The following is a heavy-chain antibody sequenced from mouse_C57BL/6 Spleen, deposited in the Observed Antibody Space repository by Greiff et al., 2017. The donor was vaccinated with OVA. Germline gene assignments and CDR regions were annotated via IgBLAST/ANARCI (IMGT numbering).Heavy chain of an antibody. Sequence: EVKVVESEGGLVQPGSSMKLSCTASGFTFSDYYMAWVRQVPEKGLEWVANINYDGSSTYYLDSLKSRFIISRDNAKNILYLQMSSLKSEDTATYYCARGGYDGYPWFAYWGQGTLVTVSA. D-gene: IGHD2-3*01. J-gene: IGHJ3*01. V-gene: IGHV5-16*01. CDR1: GFTFSDYY. CDR2: INYDGSST. CDR3: ARGGYDGYPWFAY.